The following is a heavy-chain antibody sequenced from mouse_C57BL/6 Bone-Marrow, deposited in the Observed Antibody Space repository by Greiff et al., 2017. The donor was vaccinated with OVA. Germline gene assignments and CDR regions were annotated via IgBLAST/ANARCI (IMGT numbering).Heavy chain of an antibody. CDR1: GYTFTDYY. D-gene: IGHD2-5*01. J-gene: IGHJ4*01. CDR3: ARSRRRAYDSNYYAMDY. V-gene: IGHV1-26*01. CDR2: INPNNGGT. Sequence: VQLQQSGPELVKPGASVKISCKASGYTFTDYYMNWVKQSHGKSLEWIGDINPNNGGTSYNQKFKGKATLTVDKSSSTAYMELRSLTSEDSAVYYCARSRRRAYDSNYYAMDYWGQGTSVTVSS.